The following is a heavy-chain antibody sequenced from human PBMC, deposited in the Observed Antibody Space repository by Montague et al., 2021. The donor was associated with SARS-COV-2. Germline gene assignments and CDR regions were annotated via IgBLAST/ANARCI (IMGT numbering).Heavy chain of an antibody. V-gene: IGHV4-39*01. CDR1: GVVELRRKSE. CDR3: ARHRDNLGSLNWFAP. Sequence: SETLSLTCTVSGVVELRRKSEEHTSDLQSHHDLVCSRLLEKKKTTYHNPSLKSRVTISVDTSKNQFSLKLSSATAADTAVYFCARHRDNLGSLNWFAPWGQGTLVTVSS. D-gene: IGHD3-16*01. J-gene: IGHJ5*02. CDR2: LEKKKTT.